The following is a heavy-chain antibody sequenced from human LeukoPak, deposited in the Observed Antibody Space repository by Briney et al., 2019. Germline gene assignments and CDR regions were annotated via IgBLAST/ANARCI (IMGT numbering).Heavy chain of an antibody. J-gene: IGHJ5*02. D-gene: IGHD4-17*01. V-gene: IGHV3-9*03. CDR3: AKGSGGDYGWGNWFDP. CDR2: ISWNSGSI. CDR1: GFTFDDYA. Sequence: GGSLRLSCAASGFTFDDYAMHWVRHAPGKGLEWVSGISWNSGSIGYADSVKGRFTISRDNAKNSLYLQMNSLRAEDMALYYCAKGSGGDYGWGNWFDPWGQGTLVTVSS.